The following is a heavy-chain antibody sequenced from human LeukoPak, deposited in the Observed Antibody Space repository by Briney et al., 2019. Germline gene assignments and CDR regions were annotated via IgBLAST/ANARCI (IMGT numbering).Heavy chain of an antibody. CDR1: GFTFTNAW. CDR3: STDWFDY. Sequence: GGSLRLSCAASGFTFTNAWMTWVRQAPGKGLEGVGRIKSKVDGETIDYAVSVEGRFTISRDDSANTLILQMNNLKTEDTGVYFCSTDWFDYWGQGSLVAVSS. J-gene: IGHJ5*01. CDR2: IKSKVDGETI. V-gene: IGHV3-15*01.